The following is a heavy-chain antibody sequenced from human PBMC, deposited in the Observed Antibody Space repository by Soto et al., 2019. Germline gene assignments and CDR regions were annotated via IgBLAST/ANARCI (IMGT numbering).Heavy chain of an antibody. J-gene: IGHJ6*02. D-gene: IGHD3-10*01. CDR1: GFTFSSYG. Sequence: QVQLVESGGGVVQPGRSLRLSCAASGFTFSSYGMHWVRQAPGKGLEWVAVISYDGSNKYYADSVKGRFTISRDNSKNRLYLQMNSLRAEDTAVYYCAKDQLRGVRGVITYYYGMDVWGQGTTVTVSS. CDR3: AKDQLRGVRGVITYYYGMDV. V-gene: IGHV3-30*18. CDR2: ISYDGSNK.